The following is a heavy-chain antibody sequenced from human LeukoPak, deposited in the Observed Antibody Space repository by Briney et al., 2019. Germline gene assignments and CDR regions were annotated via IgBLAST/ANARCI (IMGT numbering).Heavy chain of an antibody. CDR3: MAESSSPWEGY. Sequence: PGGSLRLSCADSGFTFRRHWMDGVRQAPGKVLEWVANIKEDGSVKNYVDSVKGRFTISRDNAKNSLYLQMNSLRAEDTAVYYCMAESSSPWEGYWGQGTLVTVSS. D-gene: IGHD6-6*01. CDR1: GFTFRRHW. J-gene: IGHJ4*02. V-gene: IGHV3-7*01. CDR2: IKEDGSVK.